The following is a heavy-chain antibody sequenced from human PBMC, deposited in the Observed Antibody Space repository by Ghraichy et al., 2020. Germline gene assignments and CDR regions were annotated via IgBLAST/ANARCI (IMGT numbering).Heavy chain of an antibody. CDR3: ARVRRQWLVPDY. V-gene: IGHV4-31*01. D-gene: IGHD6-19*01. CDR1: GGSISSGGYY. CDR2: IYYSGST. J-gene: IGHJ4*02. Sequence: SETLSLTCTVSGGSISSGGYYWSWIRQHPGKGLEWIGYIYYSGSTYYNPSLKSLVTISVDTSKNQFSLKLSSVTAADTAVYYCARVRRQWLVPDYWGQGTLVTVSS.